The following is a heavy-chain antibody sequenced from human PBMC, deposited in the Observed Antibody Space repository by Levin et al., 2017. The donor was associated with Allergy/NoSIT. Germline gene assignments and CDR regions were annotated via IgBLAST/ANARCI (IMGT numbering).Heavy chain of an antibody. V-gene: IGHV4-34*01. CDR3: AKGRSSGSYYNSY. CDR2: INRGGST. J-gene: IGHJ4*02. Sequence: SETLSLTCAVYGGSFSGYYWSWIRQPPGKGLEWIGEINRGGSTNYNPSLKSRVTISVDTSKNQFSLKLSSVTAADTAVYYCAKGRSSGSYYNSYWGQGTLVTVSS. D-gene: IGHD3-10*01. CDR1: GGSFSGYY.